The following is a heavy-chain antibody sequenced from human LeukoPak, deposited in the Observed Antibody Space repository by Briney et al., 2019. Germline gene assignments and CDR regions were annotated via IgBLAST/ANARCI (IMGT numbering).Heavy chain of an antibody. V-gene: IGHV3-30*02. Sequence: GGSLRLSCAASGFTFSSYGMHWVRQAPGKGLEWVAFIRYDGSNKYYADSVKGRFTISRDNSKNTLYLQMNSLRAEDTAVYYCAKEKTYYDFWSGYSKNWYYDLWGRGTLVTVSS. CDR1: GFTFSSYG. D-gene: IGHD3-3*01. CDR3: AKEKTYYDFWSGYSKNWYYDL. J-gene: IGHJ2*01. CDR2: IRYDGSNK.